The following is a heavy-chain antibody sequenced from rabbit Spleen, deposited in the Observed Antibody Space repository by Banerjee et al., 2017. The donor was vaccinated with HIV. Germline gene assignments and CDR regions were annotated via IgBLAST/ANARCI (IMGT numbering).Heavy chain of an antibody. CDR2: IDTATGKD. J-gene: IGHJ4*01. CDR3: ARDLVGVIGWNFNL. V-gene: IGHV1S45*01. Sequence: QQQLEESGGGLVKPGGTLTLTCTVSGFSFSSIHWICWVRQAPGKGLEWIACIDTATGKDVYASWAKGRFTISKTSSTTVTLQMTSATAADTAIYFCARDLVGVIGWNFNLWGPGTLVTVS. CDR1: GFSFSSIHW. D-gene: IGHD1-1*01.